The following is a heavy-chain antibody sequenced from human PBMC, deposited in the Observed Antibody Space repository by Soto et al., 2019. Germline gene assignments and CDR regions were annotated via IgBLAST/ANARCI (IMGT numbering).Heavy chain of an antibody. CDR3: ARVIGYCSGGSCYYNWFDT. V-gene: IGHV1-69*13. J-gene: IGHJ5*02. CDR1: GGTFSSYA. D-gene: IGHD2-15*01. Sequence: SVNVSCKASGGTFSSYAISWVRQAPGQGLEWMGGIIPIFGTANYAQKFQGRVTITADESTSTAYMELSSLRSEDTAVYYCARVIGYCSGGSCYYNWFDTWGQGTLVTVSS. CDR2: IIPIFGTA.